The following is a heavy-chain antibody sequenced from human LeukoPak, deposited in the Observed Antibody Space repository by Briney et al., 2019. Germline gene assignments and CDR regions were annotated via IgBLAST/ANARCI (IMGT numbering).Heavy chain of an antibody. CDR1: GFTFSNYW. CDR3: ARGNGGHWSWFDP. Sequence: GGSLRLSCVFSGFTFSNYWMNWVRQAPGKGLEWVSSISSSSSYIYYADSVKGRFTISRDNAKNSLYLQMNSLRAEDTAVYYCARGNGGHWSWFDPWGQGTLVTVSS. D-gene: IGHD1-1*01. CDR2: ISSSSSYI. J-gene: IGHJ5*02. V-gene: IGHV3-21*01.